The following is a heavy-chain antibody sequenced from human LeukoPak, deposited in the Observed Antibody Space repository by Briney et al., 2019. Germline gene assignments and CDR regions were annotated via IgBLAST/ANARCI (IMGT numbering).Heavy chain of an antibody. CDR3: ARGGRGYCSSTSCYRGVSLGRTTTHLYYYYYYMDV. J-gene: IGHJ6*03. D-gene: IGHD2-2*01. CDR2: IGSSGSTI. V-gene: IGHV3-11*01. Sequence: GSLRLSCAASGFPFSDYYMSWIRQAPGKGLEWASYIGSSGSTIYYADSVKGRFTISRDNAKNSLYLQMNSLRAEDTAVYYCARGGRGYCSSTSCYRGVSLGRTTTHLYYYYYYMDVWGKGTTVTVSS. CDR1: GFPFSDYY.